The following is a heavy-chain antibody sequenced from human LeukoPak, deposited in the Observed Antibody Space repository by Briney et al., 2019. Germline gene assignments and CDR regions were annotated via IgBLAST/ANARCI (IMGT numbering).Heavy chain of an antibody. CDR2: IAFDGSKK. CDR1: GFTFSTYA. Sequence: GGSLRLSCAASGFTFSTYAMHWVRQAPGKGLEWVSVIAFDGSKKYYADSVTGRFTISRDNSKNTLYLQMNSLRPEDTAVYYCARGIGAVDLIDYWGQGTLVTVSS. J-gene: IGHJ4*02. D-gene: IGHD6-19*01. V-gene: IGHV3-30*04. CDR3: ARGIGAVDLIDY.